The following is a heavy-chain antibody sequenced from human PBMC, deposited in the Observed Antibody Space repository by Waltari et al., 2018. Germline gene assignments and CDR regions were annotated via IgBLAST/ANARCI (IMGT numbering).Heavy chain of an antibody. Sequence: QLQLQESGPGLVKPSETLSLTCTVSGGLISSSSYSWRWLRQPAGKGLEWIGSIYYSGSTYYNPSLKRRVTISVDTSKNQFSLKLSSVTAADTAVYYCASGYYYGYWGQGTLVTVSS. CDR2: IYYSGST. D-gene: IGHD3-22*01. V-gene: IGHV4-39*01. CDR1: GGLISSSSYS. J-gene: IGHJ4*02. CDR3: ASGYYYGY.